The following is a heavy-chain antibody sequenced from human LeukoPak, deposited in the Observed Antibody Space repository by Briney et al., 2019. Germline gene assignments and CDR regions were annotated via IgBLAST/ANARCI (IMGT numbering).Heavy chain of an antibody. CDR3: ARTGWGYYGSGSYYYGMDV. V-gene: IGHV1-2*02. J-gene: IGHJ6*02. CDR1: GYTFTGYY. CDR2: INPNSGGT. Sequence: ASVKVSCKASGYTFTGYYMHWVRQAPGQGLEGMGWINPNSGGTNYAQKFQGRVTMTRDTSISTAYMELSRLRSDDTAVYYCARTGWGYYGSGSYYYGMDVWGQGTTVTVSS. D-gene: IGHD3-10*01.